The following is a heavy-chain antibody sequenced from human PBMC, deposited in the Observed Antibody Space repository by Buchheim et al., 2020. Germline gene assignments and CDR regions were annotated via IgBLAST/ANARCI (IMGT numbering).Heavy chain of an antibody. CDR1: GFTFSSFE. J-gene: IGHJ6*02. CDR2: ISSSGCTK. D-gene: IGHD1-1*01. V-gene: IGHV3-48*03. Sequence: EVQLVESGGGLVLPGGSLRLSCAVAGFTFSSFEMNWVRQAPGKGLEWVSYISSSGCTKYYAGSVKGRFTISRDNAGNSMYLQMNSLRVEDTAAYYCASLKGRTGTGYGMDVWGQGTT. CDR3: ASLKGRTGTGYGMDV.